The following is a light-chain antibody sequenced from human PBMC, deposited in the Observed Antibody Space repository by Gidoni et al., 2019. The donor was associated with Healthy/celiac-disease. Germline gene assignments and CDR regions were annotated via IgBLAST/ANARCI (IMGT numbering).Light chain of an antibody. V-gene: IGLV3-1*01. CDR2: QDS. CDR3: QAWDSSTGV. Sequence: SYELTQPPSVSVAPGQTASITCSGDKLGDTYACWYQQKPGQSPVLVIYQDSKRPSGIPERFSGSNSGNTATLTISGTQAMDEADYYCQAWDSSTGVFGGGTTLTVL. J-gene: IGLJ2*01. CDR1: KLGDTY.